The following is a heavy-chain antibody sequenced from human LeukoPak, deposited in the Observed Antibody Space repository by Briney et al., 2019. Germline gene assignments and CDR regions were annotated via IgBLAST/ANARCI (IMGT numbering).Heavy chain of an antibody. CDR1: GGSISSYY. V-gene: IGHV4-4*07. D-gene: IGHD6-6*01. CDR2: IYTSGSI. J-gene: IGHJ6*03. CDR3: ARESSIAALSYYYYMDV. Sequence: SETLSLTCTVSGGSISSYYWSWIRQPAGKGLEWIGRIYTSGSINYNPSLKSRVTMSVDTSKNQFSLKLSSVTAADTAVYYCARESSIAALSYYYYMDVWGKGTTVTVSS.